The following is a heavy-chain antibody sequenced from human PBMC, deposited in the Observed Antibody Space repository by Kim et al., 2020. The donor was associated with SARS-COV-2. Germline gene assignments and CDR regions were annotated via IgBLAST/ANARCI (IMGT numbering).Heavy chain of an antibody. Sequence: SETLSLTCAVYGGSFSGYYWSWIRQPPGKGLEWIGEINHSGSTNYNPSLKSRFTISVDTSKNQFSLKLSSVTAADTAVYYCARGLYYYDSSGYYYEPDHDAFDIWGQGTMVTVSS. CDR2: INHSGST. J-gene: IGHJ3*02. CDR3: ARGLYYYDSSGYYYEPDHDAFDI. V-gene: IGHV4-34*01. CDR1: GGSFSGYY. D-gene: IGHD3-22*01.